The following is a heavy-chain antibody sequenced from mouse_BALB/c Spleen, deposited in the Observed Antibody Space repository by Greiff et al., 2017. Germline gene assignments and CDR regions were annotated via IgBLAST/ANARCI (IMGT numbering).Heavy chain of an antibody. CDR2: ISSGGGST. J-gene: IGHJ2*01. V-gene: IGHV5-12-1*01. D-gene: IGHD3-2*02. CDR1: GFAFSSYD. CDR3: ARHEAGLYYFDY. Sequence: EVQRVESGGGLVKPGGSLKLSCAASGFAFSSYDMSWVRQTPEKRLEWVAYISSGGGSTYYPDTVKGRFTISRDNAKNTLYLQSRSLKSEDTAMYYCARHEAGLYYFDYWGQGTTLTVSS.